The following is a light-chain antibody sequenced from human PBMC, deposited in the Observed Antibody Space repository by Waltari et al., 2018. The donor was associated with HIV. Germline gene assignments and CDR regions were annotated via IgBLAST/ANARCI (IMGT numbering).Light chain of an antibody. CDR3: AAWDDTLNGFV. V-gene: IGLV1-36*01. CDR1: NSNIRNNA. J-gene: IGLJ1*01. Sequence: QSVLTQPPSVSEAPRQRVTISCSGTNSNIRNNAVNRYQQLPGKAPKLLIYYDNLWSSGFSYLFSGSKSGASASLSISGLQSEDDADYYCAAWDDTLNGFVFGSGTRVTVL. CDR2: YDN.